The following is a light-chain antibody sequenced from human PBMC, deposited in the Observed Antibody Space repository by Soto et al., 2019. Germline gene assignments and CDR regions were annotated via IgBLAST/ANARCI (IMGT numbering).Light chain of an antibody. Sequence: QSALTQPASVSGSPGQSITISCTGTSSDGGGYNYVSWYQQHPGKAPKLMIYEVSNRPSGVSNRFSGSKSGNKASLTISGLQAEDEADYYCRSYTSSSTVVFGGGTKLTVL. V-gene: IGLV2-14*01. J-gene: IGLJ2*01. CDR3: RSYTSSSTVV. CDR2: EVS. CDR1: SSDGGGYNY.